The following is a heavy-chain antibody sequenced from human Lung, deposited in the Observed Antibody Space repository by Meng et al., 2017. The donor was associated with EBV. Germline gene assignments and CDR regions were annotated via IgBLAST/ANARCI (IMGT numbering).Heavy chain of an antibody. V-gene: IGHV4-34*01. CDR2: INYSGIT. Sequence: LQQWGAGLLTPSEPRSLPGVSSGRSFSSSYWSWIRQPPGKGLEWIGQINYSGITNYNPSLKSRVTISVDTSKNQFSLSLNSVTAADTAVYYCARGGTSSAPFDYWGQGTLVTVSS. J-gene: IGHJ4*02. CDR1: GRSFSSSY. CDR3: ARGGTSSAPFDY. D-gene: IGHD2-2*01.